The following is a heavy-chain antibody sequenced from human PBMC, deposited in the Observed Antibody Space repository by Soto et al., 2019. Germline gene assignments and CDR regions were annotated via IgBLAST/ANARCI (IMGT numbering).Heavy chain of an antibody. CDR1: GFTFSSYS. D-gene: IGHD3-10*01. Sequence: GGSLRLSCAASGFTFSSYSMNWVRQAPGKGLEWVSSISSSSSYIYYADSVKGRFTISRDNAKNSLYLQMNSLRAEDTAVYYCAKGEVRGIIPSYFDYWGLGTLVTVSS. J-gene: IGHJ4*02. CDR2: ISSSSSYI. CDR3: AKGEVRGIIPSYFDY. V-gene: IGHV3-21*01.